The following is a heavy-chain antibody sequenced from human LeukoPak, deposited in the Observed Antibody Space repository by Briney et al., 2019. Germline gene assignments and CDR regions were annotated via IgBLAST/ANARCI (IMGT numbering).Heavy chain of an antibody. CDR1: GFTLSTYW. J-gene: IGHJ4*02. CDR2: IKQDGSEK. D-gene: IGHD6-19*01. CDR3: ARLSTAVAAGDY. Sequence: QTGGSLRLSCTASGFTLSTYWMSWFRQAPKKGLEWVANIKQDGSEKYYVDSVKGRFTISRDNAKNSLYLQMNSLRAEDTAVYYCARLSTAVAAGDYWGQGTLVTVSS. V-gene: IGHV3-7*01.